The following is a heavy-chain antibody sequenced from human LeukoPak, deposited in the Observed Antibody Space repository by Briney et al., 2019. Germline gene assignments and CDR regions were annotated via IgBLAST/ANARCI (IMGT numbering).Heavy chain of an antibody. Sequence: GGSLRLSRTASGFTFGDYAMSWFRQAPGKGLEWVGFIRSKAYGGTTEYAASVEGRFTISRDDSKSIAYLQMNSLKTEDTAVYYCTRDLWALWFGDYYYYGMDVWGQGTTVTVSS. D-gene: IGHD3-10*01. CDR1: GFTFGDYA. J-gene: IGHJ6*02. CDR2: IRSKAYGGTT. V-gene: IGHV3-49*03. CDR3: TRDLWALWFGDYYYYGMDV.